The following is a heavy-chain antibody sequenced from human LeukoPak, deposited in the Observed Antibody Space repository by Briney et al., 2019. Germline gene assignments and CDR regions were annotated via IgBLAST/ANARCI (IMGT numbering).Heavy chain of an antibody. CDR1: GFTFSDYY. V-gene: IGHV3-11*04. CDR3: ARSGYLYYFDY. D-gene: IGHD3-9*01. CDR2: ISSSGSTI. Sequence: GGSLRLSCAAAGFTFSDYYMNWIRQAPGKGLEWISYISSSGSTIYYADSVKGRFTISRDNSKNTLYLQMNSLRAEDTAVYYCARSGYLYYFDYWGQGTLVTVSS. J-gene: IGHJ4*02.